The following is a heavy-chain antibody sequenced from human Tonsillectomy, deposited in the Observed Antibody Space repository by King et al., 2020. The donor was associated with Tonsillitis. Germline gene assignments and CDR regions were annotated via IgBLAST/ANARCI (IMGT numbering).Heavy chain of an antibody. CDR3: ARDRTERRGDTSFDY. V-gene: IGHV3-23*04. CDR2: ISGSGSST. Sequence: VQLVESGGGLVQPGGSLRLSCAASGFTFSSYAISWVRQAPGKGLEWVAVISGSGSSTYNTDSAKGRFTISRDNSKNTLYLQMNSLRAEDTAVYYCARDRTERRGDTSFDYWGQGTLVTVSS. D-gene: IGHD1-26*01. J-gene: IGHJ4*02. CDR1: GFTFSSYA.